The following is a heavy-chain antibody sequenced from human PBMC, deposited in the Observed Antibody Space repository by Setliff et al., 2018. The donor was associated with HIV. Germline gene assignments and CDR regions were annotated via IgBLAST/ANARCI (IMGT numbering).Heavy chain of an antibody. CDR3: AKSRITSQYDALDI. CDR2: ITSSGDNT. CDR1: GFTFSNYA. J-gene: IGHJ3*02. Sequence: PGESLKISCAASGFTFSNYAMTWVRQAPGKGLEWVSVITSSGDNTYYADFVKGRFTISRDNSKNTVYLQMNSLRVDDTAVYYCAKSRITSQYDALDIWGQGTXVTXSS. V-gene: IGHV3-23*01. D-gene: IGHD2-2*01.